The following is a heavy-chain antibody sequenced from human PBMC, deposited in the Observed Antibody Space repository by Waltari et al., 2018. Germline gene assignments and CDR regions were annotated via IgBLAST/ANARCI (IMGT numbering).Heavy chain of an antibody. CDR2: IYTSGST. CDR1: GGSISSYY. V-gene: IGHV4-4*07. J-gene: IGHJ4*02. Sequence: QVQLQESGPGLVKPSETLSLTCTVSGGSISSYYWSWTRPPAGKGLEWIGRIYTSGSTNYNPSLKSRVTMSVDTSKNQFSLKLSSVTAADTAVYYCARESAYSSGWSPDYWGQGTLVTVSS. D-gene: IGHD6-19*01. CDR3: ARESAYSSGWSPDY.